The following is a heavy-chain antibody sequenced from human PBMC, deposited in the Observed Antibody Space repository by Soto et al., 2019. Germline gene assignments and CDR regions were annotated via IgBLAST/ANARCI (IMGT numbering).Heavy chain of an antibody. D-gene: IGHD3-22*01. CDR2: ISSSTNYI. CDR1: GITFSSYS. J-gene: IGHJ3*02. V-gene: IGHV3-21*01. CDR3: ARGPDYYDSSGYYYDPQGAAFDI. Sequence: GGSLRLSCAASGITFSSYSMNGVRQAPGKGLEWVSSISSSTNYIYYADSVKGRFTISRDNAKNSLYLQMNSLRAEDTAVYYCARGPDYYDSSGYYYDPQGAAFDIWGQGTMVTVSS.